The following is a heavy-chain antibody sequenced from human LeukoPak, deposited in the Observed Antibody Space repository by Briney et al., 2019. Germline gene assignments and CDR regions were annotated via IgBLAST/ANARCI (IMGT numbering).Heavy chain of an antibody. Sequence: SETLSLTCAVSGYSISSGYYWGWIRQPPGKGLEWIGSIYHSGSTYYNPSLKGRVTISVDTSKNQFSLKLSSVTAADTAVYYCARSLWQNRGFDYWGQGTLVTVSS. CDR2: IYHSGST. V-gene: IGHV4-38-2*01. J-gene: IGHJ4*02. D-gene: IGHD1-14*01. CDR1: GYSISSGYY. CDR3: ARSLWQNRGFDY.